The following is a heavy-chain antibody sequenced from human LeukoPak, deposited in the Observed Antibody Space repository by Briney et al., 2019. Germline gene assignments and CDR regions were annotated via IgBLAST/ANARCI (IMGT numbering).Heavy chain of an antibody. CDR3: ARVPKIYYSYAFDY. CDR2: INWSGGST. V-gene: IGHV3-20*04. Sequence: PGGSLRLSCAASGFTFDDFGMNWVRQAPGKGLEWVAGINWSGGSTAYADSVKGRFTISRDNAKNSLYPQMNSLRAEDTAFYYCARVPKIYYSYAFDYWGQGTLVTVSS. J-gene: IGHJ4*02. CDR1: GFTFDDFG. D-gene: IGHD5-18*01.